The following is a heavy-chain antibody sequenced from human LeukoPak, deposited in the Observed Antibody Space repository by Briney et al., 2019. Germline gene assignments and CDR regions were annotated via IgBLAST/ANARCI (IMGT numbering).Heavy chain of an antibody. CDR3: ARGRITGTASDY. V-gene: IGHV4-30-4*01. Sequence: SQTLSLTCTVSGGSISSGDYYWSWIRQPPGEGLEWIGYIYYSGSTYYNPSLKSRVTISVDTSKNQFSLKLSSVTAADTAVYYCARGRITGTASDYWGQGTLVTVSS. D-gene: IGHD1-7*01. CDR2: IYYSGST. J-gene: IGHJ4*02. CDR1: GGSISSGDYY.